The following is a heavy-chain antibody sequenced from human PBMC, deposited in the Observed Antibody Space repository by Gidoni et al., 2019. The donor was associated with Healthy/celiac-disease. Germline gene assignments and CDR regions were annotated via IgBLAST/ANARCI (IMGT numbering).Heavy chain of an antibody. CDR2: IRSKAYGGTT. CDR3: TSGVVPAAIRRVGGWFDP. D-gene: IGHD2-2*02. V-gene: IGHV3-49*05. Sequence: EVQLVESGGGLVKPGRSLRLSCTASGFTFGDYAMRWFRQAPGKGLEWVGFIRSKAYGGTTEYAASVKGRFTISRDDSKSIAYLQMNSLKTEDTAVYYCTSGVVPAAIRRVGGWFDPWGQGTLVTVSS. J-gene: IGHJ5*02. CDR1: GFTFGDYA.